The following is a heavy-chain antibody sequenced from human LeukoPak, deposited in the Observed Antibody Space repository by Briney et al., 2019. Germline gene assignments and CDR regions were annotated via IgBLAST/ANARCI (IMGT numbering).Heavy chain of an antibody. D-gene: IGHD5-18*01. CDR3: ARGPGGYSYGYYFDY. V-gene: IGHV4-59*01. Sequence: SETLSLTCTVSGGSISSYYWSWVRQPPGKGLEWIGYFYYSVSTNYNPSLKSRVTISVDTSKNQFSLKLSSVTAADTAAYYCARGPGGYSYGYYFDYWGQGTLVTVSS. J-gene: IGHJ4*02. CDR1: GGSISSYY. CDR2: FYYSVST.